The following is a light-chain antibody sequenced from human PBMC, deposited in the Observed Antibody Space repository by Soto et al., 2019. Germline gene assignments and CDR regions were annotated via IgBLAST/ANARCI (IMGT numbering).Light chain of an antibody. CDR2: DAS. CDR3: QQRSNWLT. V-gene: IGKV3-11*01. CDR1: QSVSSY. Sequence: EIVLTQSPATLSLSPGERATFSCRASQSVSSYLAWYQQKPGQAPRLLIYDASNRATGIPARFSGSGSGTDFTLTISSLEPEDFAVYCCQQRSNWLTFGGGTKVDIK. J-gene: IGKJ4*01.